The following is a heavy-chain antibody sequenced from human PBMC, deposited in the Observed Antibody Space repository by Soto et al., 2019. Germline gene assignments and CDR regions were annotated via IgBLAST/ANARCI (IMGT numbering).Heavy chain of an antibody. J-gene: IGHJ6*02. V-gene: IGHV4-39*02. Sequence: QLQPQESGPGLVKPSETLSLTCTVSGDSISSSSYYWGWIRQPPGKGLEWIGSIYYSGSTYYNPSLKSRVAISVDTSKNHFSLKLSSVTAADTAVYYCARDQAAAGTGLDYYYYGMDVWGQGTTVTVSS. CDR3: ARDQAAAGTGLDYYYYGMDV. D-gene: IGHD6-13*01. CDR1: GDSISSSSYY. CDR2: IYYSGST.